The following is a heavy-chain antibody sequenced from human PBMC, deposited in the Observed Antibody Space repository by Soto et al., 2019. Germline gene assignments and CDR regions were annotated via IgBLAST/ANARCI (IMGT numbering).Heavy chain of an antibody. D-gene: IGHD6-19*01. CDR2: ISYDGNSK. Sequence: QVQVVESGGGVVQPGRSLRLSCAASGISVSHYGMHWVRQAPGKGLEWVATISYDGNSKYYADSVKGRFTISRDNSKNTLFLQMISLRGEDTAVYYCAKDRLAGNDYYPGMDVWGQGTTVTVSS. CDR1: GISVSHYG. CDR3: AKDRLAGNDYYPGMDV. V-gene: IGHV3-30*18. J-gene: IGHJ6*02.